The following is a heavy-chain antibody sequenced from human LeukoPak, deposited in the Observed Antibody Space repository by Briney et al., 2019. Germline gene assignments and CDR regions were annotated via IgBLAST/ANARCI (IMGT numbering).Heavy chain of an antibody. CDR3: ARDVVAATQTFSYGMDV. J-gene: IGHJ6*02. V-gene: IGHV3-33*01. D-gene: IGHD2-15*01. Sequence: GGSLRLSCAASGFTFSSFGIHWVRQAPGKGLEWVAIVWYDGSNKYYADYVKGRFTISRDNSKNTLYLQMNSLRAEDTAVYYCARDVVAATQTFSYGMDVWGQGTTVTVSS. CDR1: GFTFSSFG. CDR2: VWYDGSNK.